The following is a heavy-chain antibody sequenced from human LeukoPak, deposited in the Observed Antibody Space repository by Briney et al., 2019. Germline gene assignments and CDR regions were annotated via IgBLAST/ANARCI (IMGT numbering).Heavy chain of an antibody. CDR3: ASAPAVAGHTFPFDY. CDR1: GYTFTSYD. J-gene: IGHJ4*02. Sequence: GASVKVSCKASGYTFTSYDINWVRQATGQGLEWMGWMNPNSGNTGYAQKFQGRVTMTRNTSISTAYMELSSLRSEDTAVYYCASAPAVAGHTFPFDYWGQGTLVTVSS. CDR2: MNPNSGNT. D-gene: IGHD6-19*01. V-gene: IGHV1-8*01.